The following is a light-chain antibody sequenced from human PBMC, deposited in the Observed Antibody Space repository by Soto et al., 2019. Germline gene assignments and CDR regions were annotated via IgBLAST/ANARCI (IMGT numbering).Light chain of an antibody. CDR1: QSLSSGF. J-gene: IGKJ5*01. V-gene: IGKV3-20*01. Sequence: EIVLTQSPGTLSLSPGERAILSCRASQSLSSGFLAWYQQKPGQAPRLLIYSSSNRATGIPDRFSGGGSGTDFTLTISRLEPADFAVYYCQQYGSSPPGTFGQGTRLEIK. CDR3: QQYGSSPPGT. CDR2: SSS.